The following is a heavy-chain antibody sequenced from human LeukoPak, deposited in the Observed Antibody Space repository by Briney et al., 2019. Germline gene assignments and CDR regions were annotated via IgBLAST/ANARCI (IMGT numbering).Heavy chain of an antibody. V-gene: IGHV5-51*01. D-gene: IGHD1-1*01. CDR1: GYRFTSYW. J-gene: IGHJ3*02. CDR3: ARQVLERRFSAFDI. Sequence: GESLKISREGSGYRFTSYWIGWVRQMPVKGLEWMGIIYPGDSDTRYSPSFQGQVTISADKSISTVYLQWSSLKASDTAMYYCARQVLERRFSAFDIWGQGTMVTVSS. CDR2: IYPGDSDT.